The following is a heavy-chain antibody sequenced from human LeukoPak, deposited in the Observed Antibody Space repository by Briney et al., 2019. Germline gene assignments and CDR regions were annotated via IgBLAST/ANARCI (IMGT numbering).Heavy chain of an antibody. V-gene: IGHV1-46*01. CDR1: GYTFTSYY. Sequence: GASVKVSCKASGYTFTSYYMHWVRQAPGQGLEWMGIINPSGGSTSYAQKFQGRVTMTRDMSTSTVYMELSSLRSEDTAVYYCAMHEAGYDILTGYGAHYYYYMDVWGKGTTVTVSS. J-gene: IGHJ6*03. CDR3: AMHEAGYDILTGYGAHYYYYMDV. D-gene: IGHD3-9*01. CDR2: INPSGGST.